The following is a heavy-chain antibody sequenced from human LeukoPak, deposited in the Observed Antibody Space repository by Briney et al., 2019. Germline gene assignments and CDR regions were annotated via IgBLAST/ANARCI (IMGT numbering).Heavy chain of an antibody. J-gene: IGHJ4*02. CDR3: ARQSGSYLIFDY. Sequence: PSETLSLTCAVSGGSISSSNWWRLGRQPPGKGLEWRGEIYHSGSTNYNPSLKSRVTISVDNSKNQFSLKLSSVTAADTAVYYCARQSGSYLIFDYWGQGTLVTVSS. CDR2: IYHSGST. D-gene: IGHD1-26*01. CDR1: GGSISSSNW. V-gene: IGHV4-4*02.